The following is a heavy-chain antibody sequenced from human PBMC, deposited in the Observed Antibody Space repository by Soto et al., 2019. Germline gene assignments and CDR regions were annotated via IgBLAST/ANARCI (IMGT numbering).Heavy chain of an antibody. CDR2: SSGGGGST. CDR3: AKEQKVSSSWSELNY. D-gene: IGHD6-13*01. V-gene: IGHV3-23*01. CDR1: GFTFSSYA. J-gene: IGHJ4*02. Sequence: EVQLLESGGGLVQPGGSLRLSCAASGFTFSSYAMSWVRQAPGKGLEWVSASSGGGGSTYYADSVKGRFTISSENSNNTLYLQINSLRAEDTAVYYCAKEQKVSSSWSELNYWGQGTLVTVSS.